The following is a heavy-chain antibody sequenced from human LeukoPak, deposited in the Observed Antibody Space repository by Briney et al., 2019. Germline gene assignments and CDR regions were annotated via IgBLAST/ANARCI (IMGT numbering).Heavy chain of an antibody. J-gene: IGHJ5*02. CDR1: GGSISSYY. V-gene: IGHV4-59*12. CDR2: IYYSGST. D-gene: IGHD3-16*01. CDR3: ARGGRYENWFDP. Sequence: SETLSLTCTVSGGSISSYYWSWIRQPPGKVLEWIGYIYYSGSTNYNPSLKSRVTISVDTSKNQFSLKLSSVTAADTAVYYCARGGRYENWFDPWGQGTLVTVSS.